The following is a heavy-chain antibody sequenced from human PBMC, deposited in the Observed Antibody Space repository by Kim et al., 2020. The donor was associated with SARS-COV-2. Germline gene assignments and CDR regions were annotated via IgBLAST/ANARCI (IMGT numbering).Heavy chain of an antibody. CDR2: FVPALGKP. Sequence: SVKVSCKSSGGTLSNYAVSWVRQAPGQRLEWMGRFVPALGKPNYAETFQGRVTITADKSTNTVYMELRSLRFEDTAVYFCVREKEY. CDR1: GGTLSNYA. J-gene: IGHJ1*01. V-gene: IGHV1-69*04. CDR3: VREKEY.